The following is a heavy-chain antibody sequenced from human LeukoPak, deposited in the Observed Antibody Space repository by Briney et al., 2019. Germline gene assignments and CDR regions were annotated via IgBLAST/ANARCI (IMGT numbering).Heavy chain of an antibody. CDR3: AREVLITMVRGVMAE. CDR2: ISYDGSNK. D-gene: IGHD3-10*01. Sequence: GGSLRLSCAASGFTFSSYAMHWVRQAPGKGLEWVAVISYDGSNKYYADSVKGRFTISRDNSKNTLYLQMNSLRAEDTAVYYCAREVLITMVRGVMAEWGQGTLVTVSS. V-gene: IGHV3-30-3*01. J-gene: IGHJ4*02. CDR1: GFTFSSYA.